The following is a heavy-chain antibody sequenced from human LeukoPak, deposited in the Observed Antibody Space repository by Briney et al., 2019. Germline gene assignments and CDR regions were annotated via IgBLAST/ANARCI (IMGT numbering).Heavy chain of an antibody. V-gene: IGHV3-9*01. CDR1: GFTFDDYA. CDR3: AKDTSYGSGSYGGFDY. CDR2: ISGNSGSI. Sequence: GGSLRLSCAASGFTFDDYAMPWVRQAPGKGLEWVSGISGNSGSIGYADSVKGRSTISRDNAKNSLYLQMNSLRAEDTALYYCAKDTSYGSGSYGGFDYWGQGTLVTVSS. J-gene: IGHJ4*02. D-gene: IGHD3-10*01.